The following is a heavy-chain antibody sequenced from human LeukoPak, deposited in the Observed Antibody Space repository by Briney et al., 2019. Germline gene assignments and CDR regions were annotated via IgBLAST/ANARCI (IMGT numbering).Heavy chain of an antibody. CDR3: ARDSQQLVLDY. CDR1: GFTFSSYW. CDR2: ISYDGSNK. D-gene: IGHD6-13*01. Sequence: PGGSLRLSCAASGFTFSSYWMHWVRQAPGKGLEWVAVISYDGSNKYYADSVKGRFTISRDNSKNTLYLQMNSLRAEDTAEYYCARDSQQLVLDYWGQGTLVTVSS. J-gene: IGHJ4*02. V-gene: IGHV3-30*03.